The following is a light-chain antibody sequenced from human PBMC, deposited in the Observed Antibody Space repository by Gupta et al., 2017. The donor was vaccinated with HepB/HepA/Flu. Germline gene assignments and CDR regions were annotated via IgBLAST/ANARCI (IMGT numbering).Light chain of an antibody. CDR2: ETS. J-gene: IGKJ4*01. CDR3: QQRSNCPLT. Sequence: EIVLTQSPVSLSLPPGERATLSCRASQGVSRNLAWYQQKPGQAPRLLIYETSNRATGIPVRFSGSGYGTDFTLTISSRQPEDFGVYYCQQRSNCPLTFGGGTXVDIK. CDR1: QGVSRN. V-gene: IGKV3-11*01.